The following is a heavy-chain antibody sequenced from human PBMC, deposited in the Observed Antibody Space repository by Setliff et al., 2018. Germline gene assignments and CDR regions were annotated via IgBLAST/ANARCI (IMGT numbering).Heavy chain of an antibody. Sequence: RGSLRLSCAASGFTFSAHYMDWLRQAPGKGLEWVGRIRNKDNSYGGVAEYAASVKGRFTISRDDSKSIAYLRMNSLKIEDTAVYYCTRDFWPESSGFAFGQWGQGTLVTVSS. CDR2: IRNKDNSYGGVA. CDR3: TRDFWPESSGFAFGQ. D-gene: IGHD3-22*01. V-gene: IGHV3-72*01. J-gene: IGHJ4*02. CDR1: GFTFSAHY.